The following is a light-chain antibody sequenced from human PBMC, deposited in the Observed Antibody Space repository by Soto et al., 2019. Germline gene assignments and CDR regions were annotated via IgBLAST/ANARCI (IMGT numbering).Light chain of an antibody. V-gene: IGKV1-5*01. CDR1: QSIGDS. CDR3: QQDNGYSRT. J-gene: IGKJ1*01. Sequence: DIQITQCPSTLSASVGERGTSTCRASQSIGDSLAWYQQKPGKAPYLLISDVSSLERGVPSRFSGSGSGTEFTLTISSMQPDDFATFYCQQDNGYSRTLGQGTKVDTK. CDR2: DVS.